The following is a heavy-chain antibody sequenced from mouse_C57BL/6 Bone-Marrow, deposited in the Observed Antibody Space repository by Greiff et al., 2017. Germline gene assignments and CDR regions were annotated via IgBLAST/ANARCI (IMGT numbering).Heavy chain of an antibody. Sequence: VQGVESGPGLVQPSQSLSITCTVSGFSLTSYGVHWVRQSPGKGLEWLGVIWSGGSTDYNAAFISRLSISKDNSKSQVFFKMNSLQADDTAIYYCARPFFNWDTGAMDYWGQGTSVTGSS. CDR1: GFSLTSYG. CDR3: ARPFFNWDTGAMDY. V-gene: IGHV2-2*01. CDR2: IWSGGST. J-gene: IGHJ4*01. D-gene: IGHD4-1*01.